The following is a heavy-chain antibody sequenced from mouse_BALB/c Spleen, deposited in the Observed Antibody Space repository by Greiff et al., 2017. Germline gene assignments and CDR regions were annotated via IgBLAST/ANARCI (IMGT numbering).Heavy chain of an antibody. J-gene: IGHJ1*01. D-gene: IGHD1-1*01. Sequence: EVMLVESGGGLVQPGGSRKLSCAASGFTFSSFGMHWVRQAPEKGLEWVAYISSGSSTIYYADTVKGRFTIPRDNPKNTLFLQMTSLRSEDTAMYYCARDYGSSSWYFDVWGAGTTVTVSS. CDR3: ARDYGSSSWYFDV. CDR2: ISSGSSTI. V-gene: IGHV5-17*02. CDR1: GFTFSSFG.